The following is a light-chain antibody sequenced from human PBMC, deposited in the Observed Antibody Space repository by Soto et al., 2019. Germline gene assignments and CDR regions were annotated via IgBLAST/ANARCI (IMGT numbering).Light chain of an antibody. Sequence: QSVLTQPPSASGSPGQSVSISCTGTSSDVGAYNYVSWYQQHPGKAPKLIIYEVSKRPSGVPDRFSGSKSGNAASLTVSGLQAEDEADYYCSSYAGSDNYVFGTGTKVTGL. CDR3: SSYAGSDNYV. J-gene: IGLJ1*01. V-gene: IGLV2-8*01. CDR1: SSDVGAYNY. CDR2: EVS.